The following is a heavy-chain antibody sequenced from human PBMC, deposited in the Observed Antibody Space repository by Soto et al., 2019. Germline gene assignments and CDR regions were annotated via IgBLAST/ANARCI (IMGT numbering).Heavy chain of an antibody. V-gene: IGHV3-30*18. CDR2: IAYDGSNK. CDR1: GFTFSSYG. J-gene: IGHJ4*02. Sequence: QVQLVESGGGVVQPGRSLRLSCAASGFTFSSYGMHWVRQAPGKGLEWVAGIAYDGSNKYYADSVKGRFTISRDNSKNTLYLQMNSLRAEDTAVYYCAKDLTSRWLQESVDYWGQGTLVTVSS. D-gene: IGHD5-12*01. CDR3: AKDLTSRWLQESVDY.